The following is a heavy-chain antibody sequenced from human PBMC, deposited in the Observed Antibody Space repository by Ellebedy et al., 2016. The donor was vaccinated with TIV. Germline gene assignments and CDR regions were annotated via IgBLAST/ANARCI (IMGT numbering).Heavy chain of an antibody. D-gene: IGHD3/OR15-3a*01. Sequence: GESLKISCVASGFTFSTYSMNWVRQAPGKGLEWVSYISSDSSTIYYADSVKGRFTISRDNSKNTLFLQMSSLRAEDTAVYFCARRSTDFAFDSWGQGTLVTVSS. CDR1: GFTFSTYS. CDR2: ISSDSSTI. J-gene: IGHJ4*02. V-gene: IGHV3-48*01. CDR3: ARRSTDFAFDS.